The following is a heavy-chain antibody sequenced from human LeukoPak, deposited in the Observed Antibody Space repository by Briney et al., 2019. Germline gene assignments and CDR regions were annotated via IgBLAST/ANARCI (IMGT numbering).Heavy chain of an antibody. CDR2: IDKDGSEK. J-gene: IGHJ6*02. CDR3: ARDGVRYYYGSGSYYGGYYYGMDV. CDR1: GFTFRDYW. V-gene: IGHV3-7*01. Sequence: GGSLRLSCAVSGFTFRDYWMRSVRQAPGKGLEWVASIDKDGSEKRYVDSVKGRFTISRDNAKNSVYLQMNSLRAEDTAVYYCARDGVRYYYGSGSYYGGYYYGMDVWGQGTTVTVSS. D-gene: IGHD3-10*01.